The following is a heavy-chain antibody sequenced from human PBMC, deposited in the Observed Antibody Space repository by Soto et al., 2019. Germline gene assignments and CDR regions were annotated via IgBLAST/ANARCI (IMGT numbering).Heavy chain of an antibody. CDR3: AKGPVCSSTSCYRDYYYYYMDV. J-gene: IGHJ6*03. V-gene: IGHV3-30*18. D-gene: IGHD2-2*01. CDR1: GFTFSSYG. Sequence: GGSLRLSCAASGFTFSSYGMHWVRQAPGKGLEWVAVISYDGSNKYYADSVKGRFTISRDNSKNTLYLQMNSLRAEDTAVYYCAKGPVCSSTSCYRDYYYYYMDVWGKGTTVTVSS. CDR2: ISYDGSNK.